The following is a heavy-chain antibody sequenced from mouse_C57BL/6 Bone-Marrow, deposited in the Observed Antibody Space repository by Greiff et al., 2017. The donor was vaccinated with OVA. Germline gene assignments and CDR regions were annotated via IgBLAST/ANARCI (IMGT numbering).Heavy chain of an antibody. D-gene: IGHD2-12*01. Sequence: DVKLVESGTVLARPGASVKMSCKTSGYTFTSYWMHWVKQRPGQGLEWIGAIYPGNSDTSYNQKFKGKAKLTAVTSASTAYMELSSLTNEDSAVYYCTRGKLYLVGAYAMDDWGQGTSVTVSS. CDR3: TRGKLYLVGAYAMDD. J-gene: IGHJ4*01. CDR2: IYPGNSDT. CDR1: GYTFTSYW. V-gene: IGHV1-5*01.